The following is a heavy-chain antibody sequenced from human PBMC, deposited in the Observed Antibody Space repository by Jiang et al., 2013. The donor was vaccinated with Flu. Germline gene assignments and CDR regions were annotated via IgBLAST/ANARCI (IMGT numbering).Heavy chain of an antibody. CDR3: ARSSGGSRGYYYYEMDV. CDR1: GGTFSSYA. D-gene: IGHD2-15*01. CDR2: IISILGTP. Sequence: GAEVKKPGSSVKVSCKASGGTFSSYAFSWVRQAPGQGLEWMGGIISILGTPNYAQKFQGRAMITADEATRTVYMEVTNLRSADTAVYYCARSSGGSRGYYYYEMDVWGQGTTVTVSS. J-gene: IGHJ6*02. V-gene: IGHV1-69*01.